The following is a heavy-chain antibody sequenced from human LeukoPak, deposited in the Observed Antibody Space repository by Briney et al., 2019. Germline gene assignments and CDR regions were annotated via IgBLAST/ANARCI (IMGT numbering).Heavy chain of an antibody. CDR3: ARDRPRTYYYDGDYFDY. V-gene: IGHV1-3*01. CDR2: INAGNGNT. J-gene: IGHJ4*02. CDR1: GYTFTSYA. Sequence: GASVKVSCKASGYTFTSYAMHWVRQAPGQRLEWMGWINAGNGNTKYSQKFQGRVTITRDTSASTAYMELSSLRSEDTAVYYCARDRPRTYYYDGDYFDYWGQGTLVTVSS. D-gene: IGHD3-22*01.